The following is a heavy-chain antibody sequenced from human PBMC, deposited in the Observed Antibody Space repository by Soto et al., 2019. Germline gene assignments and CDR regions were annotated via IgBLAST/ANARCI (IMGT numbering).Heavy chain of an antibody. V-gene: IGHV3-21*01. CDR3: ARDCSSTSCYARAGAFDI. Sequence: GGSLRLSCAASGFTFSSYSMNWVRQAPGKGLEWVSSISSSSSYIYYADSVKGRFTISRDSAKNSLYLQMNSLRAEDTAVYYCARDCSSTSCYARAGAFDIWGQGTMVTVSS. J-gene: IGHJ3*02. CDR2: ISSSSSYI. CDR1: GFTFSSYS. D-gene: IGHD2-2*01.